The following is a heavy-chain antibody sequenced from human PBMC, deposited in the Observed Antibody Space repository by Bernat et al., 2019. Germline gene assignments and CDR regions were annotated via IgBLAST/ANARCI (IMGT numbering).Heavy chain of an antibody. CDR3: ARGGYDYIWGSYRYYYYYMDV. Sequence: QVQLQQWGAGLLKPSETLSLTCAVYGGSFSGYYWSWIRQPPGKGLEWIGEINHSGSTNYNPSLMSRVTISVDTSKNQFSLKLSSVTAADTAVYYCARGGYDYIWGSYRYYYYYMDVWGKGTTVTVSS. CDR2: INHSGST. D-gene: IGHD3-16*02. CDR1: GGSFSGYY. V-gene: IGHV4-34*01. J-gene: IGHJ6*03.